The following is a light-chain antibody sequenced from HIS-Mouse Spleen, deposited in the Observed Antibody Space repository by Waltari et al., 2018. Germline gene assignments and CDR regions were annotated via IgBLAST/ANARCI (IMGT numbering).Light chain of an antibody. J-gene: IGLJ2*01. Sequence: QSALTQPPSASGSPGQSVTISCTGTSSDVGCYNYVSWYQQHPGKAPKLMIYEVSKRPEGVPDRFSGSKSGNTASLTVSGLQAEDEADYYCSSYAGSNNLVFGGGTKLTVL. CDR1: SSDVGCYNY. CDR2: EVS. V-gene: IGLV2-8*01. CDR3: SSYAGSNNLV.